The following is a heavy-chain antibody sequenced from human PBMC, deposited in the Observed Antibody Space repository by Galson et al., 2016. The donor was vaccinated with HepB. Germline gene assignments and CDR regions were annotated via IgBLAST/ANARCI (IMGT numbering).Heavy chain of an antibody. J-gene: IGHJ5*01. CDR1: GFSLSNTAMG. CDR3: ARTSEDSGVVRLFDS. CDR2: IFSNGQT. D-gene: IGHD3-3*01. V-gene: IGHV2-26*01. Sequence: PALVKPTQTLTLTCTVSGFSLSNTAMGVSWIRQPPGMALEWLAHIFSNGQTSYSTSLKSRLIISKDASKSQVFLTTTNVDPVDTGTYFCARTSEDSGVVRLFDSWGQGTLVTVSS.